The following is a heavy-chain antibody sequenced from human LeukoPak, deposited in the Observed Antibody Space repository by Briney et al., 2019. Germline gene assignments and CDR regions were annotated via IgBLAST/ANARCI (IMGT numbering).Heavy chain of an antibody. Sequence: ASVKVSCKASGYTFTSYGISWVRQAPGQGLEWMGWISAYNGNTNYAQKLQGRVTVTTDTSTSTAYMELRSLRSDDTAVYYCARDKVGRWDLHSSPKDYWGQGTLVTVSS. J-gene: IGHJ4*02. V-gene: IGHV1-18*01. D-gene: IGHD1-26*01. CDR2: ISAYNGNT. CDR3: ARDKVGRWDLHSSPKDY. CDR1: GYTFTSYG.